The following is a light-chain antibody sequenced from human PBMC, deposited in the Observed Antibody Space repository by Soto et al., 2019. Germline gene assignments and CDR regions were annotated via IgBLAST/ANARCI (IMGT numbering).Light chain of an antibody. CDR2: SST. CDR1: SSNIGTNS. J-gene: IGLJ1*01. V-gene: IGLV1-44*01. Sequence: QSVLTQPHSASGTPGQRVTISCSGSSSNIGTNSVHWFQQLPGTAPKVLIYSSTQRPSGVPERFSGSKSGTSASLAISELQSEDEADYYCAAWDDSLNGHVFGTGTKV. CDR3: AAWDDSLNGHV.